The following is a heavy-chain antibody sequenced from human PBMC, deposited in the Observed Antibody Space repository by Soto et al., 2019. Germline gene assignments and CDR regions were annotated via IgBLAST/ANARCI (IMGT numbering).Heavy chain of an antibody. CDR2: IYWDDDN. D-gene: IGHD3-10*01. V-gene: IGHV2-5*02. CDR1: GFSLTTSGVG. J-gene: IGHJ6*02. Sequence: SGPTLVNPTQILTLTCTFSGFSLTTSGVGVGWIRQPPGKALEWLGFIYWDDDNRYSPSLKSRVTITRDTSKSLVVLIMTNIDPMDTATYYCARMGLLWFGELFYGRDVWGQGT. CDR3: ARMGLLWFGELFYGRDV.